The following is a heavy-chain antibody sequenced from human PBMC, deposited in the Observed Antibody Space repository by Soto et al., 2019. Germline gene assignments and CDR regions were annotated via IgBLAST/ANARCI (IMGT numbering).Heavy chain of an antibody. V-gene: IGHV3-23*01. CDR3: AKDRRAGGNYGFYFDF. Sequence: EVQLLESGGGLVQPGGSLRLSCAASGFTFSSYGMTWVRQAPGKGLEWVSFSSATGAGTYYADSVKGRFTISRDNSKNTMYLQMTSLRADDTAVYYCAKDRRAGGNYGFYFDFWGQGALFIVSS. D-gene: IGHD1-7*01. J-gene: IGHJ5*01. CDR1: GFTFSSYG. CDR2: SSATGAGT.